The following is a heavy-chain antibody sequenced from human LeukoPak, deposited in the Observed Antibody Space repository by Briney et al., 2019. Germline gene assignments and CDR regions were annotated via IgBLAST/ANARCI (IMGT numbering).Heavy chain of an antibody. V-gene: IGHV4-61*02. D-gene: IGHD1-26*01. CDR2: IYTSGST. CDR3: ARVKFELGSYLAGDWFDP. J-gene: IGHJ5*02. Sequence: SQTLSLTCTVSGGSISSGSYYWSWIRQPAGKGLEWIGRIYTSGSTNYNPSLKSRVTISVDTSKNQFSLKLSSVTAADTAVYYCARVKFELGSYLAGDWFDPWGQGTLVTVSS. CDR1: GGSISSGSYY.